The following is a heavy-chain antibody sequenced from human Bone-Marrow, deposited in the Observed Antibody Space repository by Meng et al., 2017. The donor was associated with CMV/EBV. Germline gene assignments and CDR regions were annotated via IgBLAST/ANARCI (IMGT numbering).Heavy chain of an antibody. CDR2: IYYSVST. CDR3: ARDGPRGLDY. J-gene: IGHJ4*02. D-gene: IGHD1-26*01. Sequence: SETLSLTCTASGGSISGYYWSWIRQPPGKGLEWIGYIYYSVSTNYNAPLKSRVTISVDTSKNQFSLKLSSVTAADTAVYYCARDGPRGLDYWGQGTLVTASS. V-gene: IGHV4-59*01. CDR1: GGSISGYY.